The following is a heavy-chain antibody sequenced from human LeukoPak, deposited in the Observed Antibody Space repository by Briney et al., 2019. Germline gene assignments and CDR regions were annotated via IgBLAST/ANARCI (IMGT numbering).Heavy chain of an antibody. CDR1: GYTFTGYY. D-gene: IGHD3-22*01. V-gene: IGHV1-2*02. CDR2: INPNSGGT. Sequence: ASVKVSCKASGYTFTGYYMHWVRQAPGQGLEWMGWINPNSGGTNSAQKFQGRVTMTRDTSISTAYMELSRLRSDDTAVYYCARDQPMILYYYDSRVPDYFDYWGQGTLVTVSS. J-gene: IGHJ4*02. CDR3: ARDQPMILYYYDSRVPDYFDY.